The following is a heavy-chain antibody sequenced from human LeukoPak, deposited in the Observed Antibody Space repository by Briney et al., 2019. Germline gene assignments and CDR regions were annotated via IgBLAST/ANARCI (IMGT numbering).Heavy chain of an antibody. CDR2: INWNGGST. Sequence: GGSLRLSCAASGFTFDDYGMSWVRQAPGKGLEWVSGINWNGGSTGYADSVKGRFTISRDNAKNSLYLQMNSLRAEDTALYYCARDARYCSSTSCLIDYWGQGTLVTVSS. J-gene: IGHJ4*02. CDR3: ARDARYCSSTSCLIDY. D-gene: IGHD2-2*01. CDR1: GFTFDDYG. V-gene: IGHV3-20*04.